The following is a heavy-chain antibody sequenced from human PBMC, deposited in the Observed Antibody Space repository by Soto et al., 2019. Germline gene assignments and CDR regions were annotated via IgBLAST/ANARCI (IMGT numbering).Heavy chain of an antibody. Sequence: QVQLQESGPGLVKPSETLSLTCTVSGGSVSSGSYYWSWIRQPPGKGLEWIGYIYYSGSTNYNPPLKSRVTISVDTSKNLFALKLSSVTAADTAVYYCASLEMASSFPYYYGMDVWGQGTTVTVSS. D-gene: IGHD5-12*01. V-gene: IGHV4-61*01. CDR2: IYYSGST. CDR3: ASLEMASSFPYYYGMDV. CDR1: GGSVSSGSYY. J-gene: IGHJ6*02.